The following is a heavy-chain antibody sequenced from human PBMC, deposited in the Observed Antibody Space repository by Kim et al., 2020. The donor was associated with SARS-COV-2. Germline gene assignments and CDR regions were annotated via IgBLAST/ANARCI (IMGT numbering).Heavy chain of an antibody. CDR1: GYTFTSYY. CDR3: ARDPTTVVSLYYYYGMAV. CDR2: INPSGGST. V-gene: IGHV1-46*01. J-gene: IGHJ6*02. Sequence: ASVKVSCKASGYTFTSYYMHWVRQAPGQGLEWMGIINPSGGSTSYAQKFQGRVTMTRDTSTSTVYMELSSLRSEDTAVYYCARDPTTVVSLYYYYGMAVWGQGTTVTVSS. D-gene: IGHD4-17*01.